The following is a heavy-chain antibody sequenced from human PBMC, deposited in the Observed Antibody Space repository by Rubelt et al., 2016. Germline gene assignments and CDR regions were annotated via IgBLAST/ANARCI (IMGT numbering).Heavy chain of an antibody. CDR2: ISAYNGNT. J-gene: IGHJ4*02. CDR3: ARCRRAGGAVAGTWDY. D-gene: IGHD6-19*01. V-gene: IGHV1-18*01. CDR1: GYTFTSYG. Sequence: QVQLVQSGAEVKKPGASVKVSCKASGYTFTSYGISWVRQAPGQGLEWMGWISAYNGNTNYAQKLHGRVTRTTDTSTSTAYMELGGLRSDDTAVDYCARCRRAGGAVAGTWDYWGQGTLVTVSS.